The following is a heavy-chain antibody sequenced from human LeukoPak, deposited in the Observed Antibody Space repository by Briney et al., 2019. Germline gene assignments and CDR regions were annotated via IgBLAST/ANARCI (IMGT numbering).Heavy chain of an antibody. V-gene: IGHV4-59*08. D-gene: IGHD3-10*01. CDR1: GGSISSHY. CDR2: IYYSGST. Sequence: SETLSLTCTVSGGSISSHYWSWIRLPPGKELEWIGSIYYSGSTNYNPSLKSRVTISLDTSKNQFSLKLSSVTAADTAVYYCARRDYGSGSYPFDYWGQGILVTVSS. J-gene: IGHJ4*02. CDR3: ARRDYGSGSYPFDY.